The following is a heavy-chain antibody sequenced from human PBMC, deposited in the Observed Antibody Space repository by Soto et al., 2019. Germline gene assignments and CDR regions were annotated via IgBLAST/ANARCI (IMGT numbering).Heavy chain of an antibody. J-gene: IGHJ5*02. CDR1: GFTFGTYA. Sequence: GGSLRLSCAASGFTFGTYAMSWVRQAPGKGLEWVSSISGSGDSTYYADSVKGRFTISRDDSKNTLYLQMNSLRAEDTALYYCAKDRSVDTRDWFDPWGQGTLVTVSS. D-gene: IGHD5-18*01. V-gene: IGHV3-23*01. CDR2: ISGSGDST. CDR3: AKDRSVDTRDWFDP.